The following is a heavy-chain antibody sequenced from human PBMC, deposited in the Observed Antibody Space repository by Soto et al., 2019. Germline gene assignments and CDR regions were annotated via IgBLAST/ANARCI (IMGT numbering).Heavy chain of an antibody. CDR1: GDSITSTSY. Sequence: PSDTLSLTCGVSGDSITSTSYWSWVRQPPGKGLEWIGEIYHSGGTNSNPSLKSRVTMSVDKSKNQFSLRLSSVTAANTALYYCARVSKDASGYYYGAFDIWGQGTRVT. D-gene: IGHD3-22*01. J-gene: IGHJ3*02. CDR2: IYHSGGT. V-gene: IGHV4-4*02. CDR3: ARVSKDASGYYYGAFDI.